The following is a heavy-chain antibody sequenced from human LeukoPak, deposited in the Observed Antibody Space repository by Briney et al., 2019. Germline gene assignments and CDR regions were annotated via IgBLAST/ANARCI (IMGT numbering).Heavy chain of an antibody. J-gene: IGHJ6*03. CDR1: GYFISSGYY. Sequence: ETLSLTCSVSGYFISSGYYWGWIRQPPGKGLEWVSAISGSGSSTYYADSVKGRFTISRDNSKNTLYLQMNSLRAEDTAVYYCARWYSNYVGAYYYYMDVWGKGTTVTVSS. D-gene: IGHD4-11*01. CDR3: ARWYSNYVGAYYYYMDV. V-gene: IGHV3-23*01. CDR2: ISGSGSST.